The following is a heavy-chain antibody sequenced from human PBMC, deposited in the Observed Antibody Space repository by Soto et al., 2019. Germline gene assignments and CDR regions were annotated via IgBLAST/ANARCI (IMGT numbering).Heavy chain of an antibody. D-gene: IGHD2-2*01. CDR1: GYTFTSYY. CDR2: INPSGGST. V-gene: IGHV1-46*01. Sequence: ASVKVSCKASGYTFTSYYMHWVRQAPGQGLEWTGIINPSGGSTSYAQKFQGRVTMTRDTSTSTVYMELSSLRSEDTAVYYCARDRPAAIPRHYYYGMDVWGQGTTVTVSS. CDR3: ARDRPAAIPRHYYYGMDV. J-gene: IGHJ6*02.